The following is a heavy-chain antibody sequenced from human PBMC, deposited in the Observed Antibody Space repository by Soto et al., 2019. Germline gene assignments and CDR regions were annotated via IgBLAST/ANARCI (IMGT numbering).Heavy chain of an antibody. CDR1: GFSLSTSGVG. D-gene: IGHD3-10*01. CDR3: AHRRVGSMGGAPDY. CDR2: IYWDDDK. V-gene: IGHV2-5*02. J-gene: IGHJ4*02. Sequence: QITLKESGPPLVKPTQTLTLTCTFSGFSLSTSGVGVGWIRQPPGKALEWLALIYWDDDKRYSPSLKSRLTITKDTSKNQVVLTMTNMDPVDTATYYCAHRRVGSMGGAPDYWGQGTLVTVSS.